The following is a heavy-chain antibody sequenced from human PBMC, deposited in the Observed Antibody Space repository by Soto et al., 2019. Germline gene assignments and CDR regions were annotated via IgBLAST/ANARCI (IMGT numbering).Heavy chain of an antibody. CDR2: MNPNSGNT. CDR3: ARGLTSMITFFDI. J-gene: IGHJ3*02. V-gene: IGHV1-8*01. Sequence: ASVKVSCKASGYTFTSYDINWVRQTTGQGLEWMGWMNPNSGNTGYAQKFQGRVTMTRNTSISTAYMELSSLRSEDTAVYYCARGLTSMITFFDIWGQGTMVTVSS. CDR1: GYTFTSYD. D-gene: IGHD3-16*01.